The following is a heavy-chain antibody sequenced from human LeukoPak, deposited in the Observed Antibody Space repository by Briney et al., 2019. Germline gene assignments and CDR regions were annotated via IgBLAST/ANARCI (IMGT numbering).Heavy chain of an antibody. CDR3: AKEGGLGYCSTTSCSFAH. CDR1: GFSVSDNY. V-gene: IGHV3-53*01. D-gene: IGHD2-2*01. CDR2: TYSGGTT. Sequence: GGSLRLSCAGSGFSVSDNYMTWVRQAPGKGLEWVSVTYSGGTTYYADSVEGRFTISRDNSKNTLYLQMNSLRTEDTAVYYCAKEGGLGYCSTTSCSFAHWGRGTLVTVSS. J-gene: IGHJ4*02.